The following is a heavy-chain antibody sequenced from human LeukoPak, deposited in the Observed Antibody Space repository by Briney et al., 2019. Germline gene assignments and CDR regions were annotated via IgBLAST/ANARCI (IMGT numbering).Heavy chain of an antibody. CDR1: GYSISSGYY. J-gene: IGHJ6*03. CDR3: ARLVDYCGGDCYSNYYMDV. D-gene: IGHD2-21*01. CDR2: IYHSGST. Sequence: SETLSLTCAVSGYSISSGYYWGWIRQPPGKGLEWIGSIYHSGSTYYNPSLKSRVTISVDTSKNQFSLKLSSVTAADTAVYYCARLVDYCGGDCYSNYYMDVWGKGTTVTVSS. V-gene: IGHV4-38-2*01.